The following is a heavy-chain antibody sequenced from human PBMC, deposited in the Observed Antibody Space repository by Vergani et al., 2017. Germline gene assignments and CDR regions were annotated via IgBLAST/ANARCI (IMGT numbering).Heavy chain of an antibody. CDR1: GGTFSSYT. CDR3: ARDQSITMVRGVVYVMDV. V-gene: IGHV1-69*08. Sequence: QVQLVQSGAEVKKPGSSVKVSCKASGGTFSSYTISWVRQAPGQGLEWMGRIIPILGIANYAQKFQGRVTITADKSTSTAYMELSSLRSEDTAVYYCARDQSITMVRGVVYVMDVWGQGTTVTVSS. CDR2: IIPILGIA. D-gene: IGHD3-10*01. J-gene: IGHJ6*02.